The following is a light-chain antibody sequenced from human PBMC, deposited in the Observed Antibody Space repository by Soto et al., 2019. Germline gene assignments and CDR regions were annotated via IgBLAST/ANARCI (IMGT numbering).Light chain of an antibody. CDR1: QSVSSSH. J-gene: IGKJ5*01. CDR3: QQYGYSLIT. CDR2: AAS. V-gene: IGKV3-20*01. Sequence: EIVLAQSPGTLSLSPGERATLSCRASQSVSSSHLAWYQHKPGQAPRLLIYAASSRATGSPDRFSGGGSGTAFSLTISRLEPEDFAVYYCQQYGYSLITFGQGTRLEIK.